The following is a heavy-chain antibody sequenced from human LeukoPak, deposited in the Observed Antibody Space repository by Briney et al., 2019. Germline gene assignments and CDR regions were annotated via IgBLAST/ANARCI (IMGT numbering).Heavy chain of an antibody. CDR3: ARDEFGDFQGFDY. V-gene: IGHV4-59*13. Sequence: SETLSLTCSVSGASINSYYWNWIRQSPGKGLEWLGNIHYKGTTNYNPSLKSRVTLSLDSSKSQFALKVTSVTAADTAVYYCARDEFGDFQGFDYWGQGTRVTVSS. CDR2: IHYKGTT. CDR1: GASINSYY. J-gene: IGHJ4*02. D-gene: IGHD4-17*01.